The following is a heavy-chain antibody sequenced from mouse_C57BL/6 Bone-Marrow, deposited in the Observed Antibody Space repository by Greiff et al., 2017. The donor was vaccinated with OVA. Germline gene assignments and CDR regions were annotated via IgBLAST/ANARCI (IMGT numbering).Heavy chain of an antibody. Sequence: QVQLQQSGPELVKPGASVKLSCKASGYTFTSYDINWVKQRPGQGLEWIGWIYPRDGSTKYNEKFTGKATLTVDTSSSTAYMELHSLTAEDSAVYFGARWDGNCSYWYFDVWGTGTTVTVSS. CDR2: IYPRDGST. CDR1: GYTFTSYD. V-gene: IGHV1-85*01. J-gene: IGHJ1*03. CDR3: ARWDGNCSYWYFDV. D-gene: IGHD2-1*01.